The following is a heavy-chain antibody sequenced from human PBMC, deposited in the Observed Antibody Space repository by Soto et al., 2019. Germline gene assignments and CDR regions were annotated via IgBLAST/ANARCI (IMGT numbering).Heavy chain of an antibody. CDR3: ARWPSCGGYCYLFDY. Sequence: QVLLVQSGAEVTRPGASVKVSCKASGYTFTSYYMHWVRQAPGQGLEWMAMINPSGGRTKYAQIFQGRVTLTRDTSTGTVDMELSSLTSEDTAIYYCARWPSCGGYCYLFDYWGQGTQVTVSS. V-gene: IGHV1-46*01. CDR1: GYTFTSYY. J-gene: IGHJ4*02. D-gene: IGHD2-21*02. CDR2: INPSGGRT.